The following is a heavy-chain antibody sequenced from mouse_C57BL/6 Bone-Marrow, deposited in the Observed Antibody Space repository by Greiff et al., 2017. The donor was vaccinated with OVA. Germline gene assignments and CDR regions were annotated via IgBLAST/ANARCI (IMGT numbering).Heavy chain of an antibody. CDR1: GFTFSDYY. CDR2: ISNGGGST. J-gene: IGHJ1*03. CDR3: ARRHYSNWRAFWYFDV. V-gene: IGHV5-12*01. D-gene: IGHD2-5*01. Sequence: DVKLVESGGGLVQPGGSLKLSCAASGFTFSDYYMYWVRQTPEKRLEWVAYISNGGGSTYYPDTVKGRFTISRDNAKNTLYLQMSRLKSEDTAMYYCARRHYSNWRAFWYFDVWGTGTTVTVSS.